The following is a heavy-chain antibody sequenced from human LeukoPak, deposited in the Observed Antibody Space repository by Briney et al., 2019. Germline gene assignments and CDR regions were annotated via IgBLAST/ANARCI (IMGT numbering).Heavy chain of an antibody. CDR2: IYYSGST. D-gene: IGHD3-3*01. J-gene: IGHJ4*02. CDR3: ARTDFWSGYYDY. Sequence: SQTLSLTCTVSGGSISSGDYYWSWIRQPPGKGLEWIGYIYYSGSTYYNPSLKSRVTISVDTSKNQFSLKLSSVTAADTAVHYCARTDFWSGYYDYWGQGTLVTVSS. CDR1: GGSISSGDYY. V-gene: IGHV4-30-4*08.